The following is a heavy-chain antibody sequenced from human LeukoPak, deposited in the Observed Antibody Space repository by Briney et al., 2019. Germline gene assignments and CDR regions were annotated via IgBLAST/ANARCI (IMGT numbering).Heavy chain of an antibody. Sequence: SETLSLTCTVSGGSISSYYWSWIRQPPGKGLEWIGYIYYSGSTNYNPSLKSRVTISVDTSKNQFSLKLSSVTAADTAVYYCAREALNAYDSSGYYAWGQGTLVTVSS. V-gene: IGHV4-59*01. D-gene: IGHD3-22*01. CDR2: IYYSGST. CDR3: AREALNAYDSSGYYA. CDR1: GGSISSYY. J-gene: IGHJ4*02.